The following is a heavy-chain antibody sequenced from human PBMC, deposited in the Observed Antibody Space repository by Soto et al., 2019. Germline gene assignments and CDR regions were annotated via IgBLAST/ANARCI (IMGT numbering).Heavy chain of an antibody. CDR2: TYYRSKWYN. Sequence: SQTLSLTCAISGDSVSSNSAAWNWIRQSPSRGLEWLGRTYYRSKWYNDYAVSVKSRITINPDTSKNQFSLQLNSVTPEDTAVYYCARGVVVAATGYYYYGMDVWGQGXTVTVSS. CDR1: GDSVSSNSAA. J-gene: IGHJ6*02. D-gene: IGHD2-15*01. CDR3: ARGVVVAATGYYYYGMDV. V-gene: IGHV6-1*01.